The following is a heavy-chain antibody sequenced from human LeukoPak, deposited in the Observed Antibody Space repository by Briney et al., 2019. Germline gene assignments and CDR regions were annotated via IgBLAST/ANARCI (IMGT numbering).Heavy chain of an antibody. CDR2: IGIAGDT. CDR3: AAITIFGVDPTADY. Sequence: GGSLRLSCAASGFIFSSYDMHWVRQVTGKGLEWVSGIGIAGDTYYVDSVKGRFTISRENAKNSLYLQMNSLRAGDTAVYYCAAITIFGVDPTADYWGQGTLVTVSS. CDR1: GFIFSSYD. V-gene: IGHV3-13*01. D-gene: IGHD3-3*01. J-gene: IGHJ4*02.